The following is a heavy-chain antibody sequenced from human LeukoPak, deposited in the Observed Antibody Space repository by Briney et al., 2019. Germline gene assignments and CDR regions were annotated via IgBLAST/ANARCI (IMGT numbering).Heavy chain of an antibody. CDR2: INPNSGGT. Sequence: ASVKVSCKASGYTFTGYYMHWVRQAPGQGLEWMGWINPNSGGTNYAQKFQGRVTMTRDTSISTAYMELSRLRSDDTAVYYCARVFEEYCSGGSCYPSYYYYGMDVWGQGTTVTVSS. CDR3: ARVFEEYCSGGSCYPSYYYYGMDV. D-gene: IGHD2-15*01. J-gene: IGHJ6*02. CDR1: GYTFTGYY. V-gene: IGHV1-2*02.